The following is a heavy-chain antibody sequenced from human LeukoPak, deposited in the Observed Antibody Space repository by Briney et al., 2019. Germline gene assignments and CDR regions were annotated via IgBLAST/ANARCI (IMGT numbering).Heavy chain of an antibody. D-gene: IGHD2-15*01. V-gene: IGHV3-33*06. Sequence: GGSLRLSCAASGIIFSDFGVHWVRQAPGKGLEWMAIIWYDGSNKYYADSVKGRFTISRDNYQNTMYLQMNSLRAEDSAVYYCAKATCSGASCFSNSRDAFDVWGQGTMVTVSS. CDR3: AKATCSGASCFSNSRDAFDV. J-gene: IGHJ3*01. CDR1: GIIFSDFG. CDR2: IWYDGSNK.